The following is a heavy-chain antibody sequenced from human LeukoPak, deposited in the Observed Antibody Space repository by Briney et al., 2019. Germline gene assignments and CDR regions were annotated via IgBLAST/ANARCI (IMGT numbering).Heavy chain of an antibody. J-gene: IGHJ5*02. Sequence: SETLSLTCTVSGGSVTSGSYYWSWIRQPPGKGLEYIGCFYYRGSTKYNPSLKSRVAISVDTSKNQFSLRLSSVTAADTAVYYCARGGLQLPDHWGQGTLLTVSS. V-gene: IGHV4-61*01. CDR2: FYYRGST. CDR1: GGSVTSGSYY. CDR3: ARGGLQLPDH. D-gene: IGHD1-1*01.